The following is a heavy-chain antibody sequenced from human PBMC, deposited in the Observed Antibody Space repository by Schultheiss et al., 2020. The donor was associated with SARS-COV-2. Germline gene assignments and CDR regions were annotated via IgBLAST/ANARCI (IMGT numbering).Heavy chain of an antibody. Sequence: SETLSLTCAVYGGSFSGYYWSWIRQPPGKGLEWIGEINHSGSTYYNPSLKSRVTISVDRSKNQFSLKLSSVTAADTAVYYCARVMVRGANNWFDPWGQGTLVTVSS. D-gene: IGHD3-10*01. V-gene: IGHV4-34*01. CDR2: INHSGST. CDR3: ARVMVRGANNWFDP. CDR1: GGSFSGYY. J-gene: IGHJ5*02.